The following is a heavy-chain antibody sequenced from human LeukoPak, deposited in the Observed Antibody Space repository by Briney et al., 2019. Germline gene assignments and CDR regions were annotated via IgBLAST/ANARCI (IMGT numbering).Heavy chain of an antibody. CDR1: GYTFTDYY. J-gene: IGHJ4*02. V-gene: IGHV1-2*02. D-gene: IGHD5-24*01. Sequence: ATVKVSCKASGYTFTDYYMHWVRQAAGQGLEWMGCLNPNSGDTNYAQKFQGRVSMTRDTSISTAYMDLSDLRSDDTAVYYCARGRNIEMTTMSGGSDYWGQGTLVTVSS. CDR2: LNPNSGDT. CDR3: ARGRNIEMTTMSGGSDY.